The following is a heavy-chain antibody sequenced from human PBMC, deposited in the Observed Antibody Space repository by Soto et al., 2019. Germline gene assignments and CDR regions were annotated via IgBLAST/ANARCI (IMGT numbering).Heavy chain of an antibody. V-gene: IGHV3-74*03. CDR2: LSSDGFGA. J-gene: IGHJ4*02. Sequence: GSLRLSCAASDFGLSPYWMHWVRQVPGRGLEWVARLSSDGFGAAYADSVKGRFFISRDIARNTLSLQMNSLRADDTAVYYCARDLGGPDYWGRGTSVTVSS. CDR1: DFGLSPYW. CDR3: ARDLGGPDY. D-gene: IGHD3-16*01.